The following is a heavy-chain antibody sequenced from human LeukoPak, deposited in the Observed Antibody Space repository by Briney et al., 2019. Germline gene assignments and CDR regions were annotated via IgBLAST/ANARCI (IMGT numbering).Heavy chain of an antibody. CDR1: GYTLTELS. V-gene: IGHV1-24*01. Sequence: ASVKVSCKVSGYTLTELSMHWVRQAPGKGLEWMGGFDPEDGETIYAQKFQGRVTMTEDTSTDTAYMELSRLRSDDTAVYYCAREKAPGGSIDYWGQGTLVTVSS. J-gene: IGHJ4*02. D-gene: IGHD1-26*01. CDR2: FDPEDGET. CDR3: AREKAPGGSIDY.